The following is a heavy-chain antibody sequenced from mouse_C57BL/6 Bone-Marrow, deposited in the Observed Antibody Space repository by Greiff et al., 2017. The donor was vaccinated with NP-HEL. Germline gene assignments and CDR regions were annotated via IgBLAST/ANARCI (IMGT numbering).Heavy chain of an antibody. J-gene: IGHJ3*01. CDR2: IDPSDSYT. V-gene: IGHV1-50*01. CDR3: ARRRPAWFAY. CDR1: GYTFTSYW. Sequence: QVQLQQPGAELVKPGASVKLSCKASGYTFTSYWMQWVKQRPGQGLEWIGEIDPSDSYTNYNQKFKGKATLTVDTSSSTAYMQLSSLTSEDSAVDYCARRRPAWFAYWGQGTLVTVSA.